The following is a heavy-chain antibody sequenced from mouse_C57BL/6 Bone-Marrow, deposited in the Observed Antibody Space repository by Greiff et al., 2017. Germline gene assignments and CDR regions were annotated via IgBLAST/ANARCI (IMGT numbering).Heavy chain of an antibody. Sequence: EVKLQESGPGLVKPSQSLSLTCSVTGYSITSGYYWNWIRQFPGNKLEWMGYISYDGSTNYNPSLKNQISITRDTSTNPSFLKLNSVTTEDTATYYGARDYYGSSHWYFDVWGTGTTVTVSS. J-gene: IGHJ1*03. CDR2: ISYDGST. CDR1: GYSITSGYY. D-gene: IGHD1-1*01. CDR3: ARDYYGSSHWYFDV. V-gene: IGHV3-6*01.